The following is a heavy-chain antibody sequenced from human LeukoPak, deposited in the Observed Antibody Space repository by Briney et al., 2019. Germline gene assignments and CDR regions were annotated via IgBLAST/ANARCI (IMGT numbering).Heavy chain of an antibody. D-gene: IGHD6-13*01. CDR2: ISSSSSTI. Sequence: GGSLRLSCAASGFTFSSYSMNWVRQAPGKGLEWVSYISSSSSTIYYADSVKGRFTISRDNAKNSLYLQMNSLRAEDTAVYYCARVFPIAAAGTEGYFDYWGQGTLVTVSS. CDR3: ARVFPIAAAGTEGYFDY. CDR1: GFTFSSYS. J-gene: IGHJ4*02. V-gene: IGHV3-48*04.